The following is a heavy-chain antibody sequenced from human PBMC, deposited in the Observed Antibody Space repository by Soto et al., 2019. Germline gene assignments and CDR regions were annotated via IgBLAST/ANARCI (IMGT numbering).Heavy chain of an antibody. CDR1: GFTFSDHY. CDR2: IRNKGNSYIK. Sequence: PGGSLRLSCAASGFTFSDHYMDWVRQAPGKGLEWVGRIRNKGNSYIKEYAASVKGRFTISRDDSKNSLSLQMNSLKTEDTAIYYCTRSQLPEPYWFDPWGQGTLVTVSS. CDR3: TRSQLPEPYWFDP. J-gene: IGHJ5*02. V-gene: IGHV3-72*01. D-gene: IGHD5-18*01.